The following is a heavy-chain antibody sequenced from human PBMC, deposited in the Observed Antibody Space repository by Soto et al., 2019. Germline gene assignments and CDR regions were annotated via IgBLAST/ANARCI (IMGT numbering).Heavy chain of an antibody. D-gene: IGHD6-13*01. CDR2: IYSGGST. CDR1: GDSLSSSGHY. Sequence: QLQLQESGPGLVRPSETLSLTCTVSGDSLSSSGHYWGWIRQPPGKGLEWIGSIYSGGSTDYNPSLKSRVTMSTDTSTNQLSLKVSSVTAADTAMYFCARVGQQLDDDTYCDYWGQRTLVTVSS. CDR3: ARVGQQLDDDTYCDY. V-gene: IGHV4-39*01. J-gene: IGHJ4*02.